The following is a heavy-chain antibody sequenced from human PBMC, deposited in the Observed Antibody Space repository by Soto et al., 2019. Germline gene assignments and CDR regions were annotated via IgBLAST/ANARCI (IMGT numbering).Heavy chain of an antibody. J-gene: IGHJ4*02. V-gene: IGHV3-30*03. D-gene: IGHD2-15*01. Sequence: GGSLRLSCAASGFTFSTYAMSWLRQAPGKGLEWVAGITYGGSNKYYADSVKGRFTISRDNAKNSLYLQMNSLRAEDTAVYYCARSVVVVAATYPYYFDYWGQGTLVTVSS. CDR3: ARSVVVVAATYPYYFDY. CDR2: ITYGGSNK. CDR1: GFTFSTYA.